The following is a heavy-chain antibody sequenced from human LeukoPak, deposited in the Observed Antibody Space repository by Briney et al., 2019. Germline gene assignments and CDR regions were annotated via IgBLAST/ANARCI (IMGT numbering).Heavy chain of an antibody. CDR1: GFTFSSYA. J-gene: IGHJ6*03. Sequence: PGGSLRLSCAASGFTFSSYAMSRVRQAPGKGLEWVSAISGSGGSTYYAGSVKGRFTISRDNSKNTLYLQMNSLRAEDTAVYYCAKAENSGYYYYYYYMDVWGKGTTVTVSS. CDR3: AKAENSGYYYYYYYMDV. D-gene: IGHD3-22*01. CDR2: ISGSGGST. V-gene: IGHV3-23*01.